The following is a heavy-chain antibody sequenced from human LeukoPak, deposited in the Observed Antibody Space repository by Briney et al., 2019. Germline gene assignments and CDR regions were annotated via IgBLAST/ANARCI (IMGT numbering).Heavy chain of an antibody. V-gene: IGHV4-34*01. J-gene: IGHJ4*02. CDR2: INHSGST. CDR3: ARGSTYTKI. CDR1: GGSFSGYY. D-gene: IGHD3-22*01. Sequence: PSETLSLTCAVYGGSFSGYYWSWIRQPPGKGLEWIGEINHSGSTNYNPSLKSRVTISIDTSKNQFSLKLSSVTAADTAVYYRARGSTYTKIWGQGTLVTVSS.